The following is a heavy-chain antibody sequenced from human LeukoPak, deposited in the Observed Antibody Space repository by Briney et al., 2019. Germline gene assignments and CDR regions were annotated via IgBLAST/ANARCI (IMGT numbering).Heavy chain of an antibody. D-gene: IGHD5-12*01. J-gene: IGHJ4*02. V-gene: IGHV1-8*01. Sequence: ASVKVSCKASGYTFSDYDISWVRQATGQGLEWMGWMNPNSGNTGYAEKFQGRVTMTRDTSTNTAYMELTSLTSEDTAVYYCARNSGLADYWGQGTLVTVAP. CDR2: MNPNSGNT. CDR3: ARNSGLADY. CDR1: GYTFSDYD.